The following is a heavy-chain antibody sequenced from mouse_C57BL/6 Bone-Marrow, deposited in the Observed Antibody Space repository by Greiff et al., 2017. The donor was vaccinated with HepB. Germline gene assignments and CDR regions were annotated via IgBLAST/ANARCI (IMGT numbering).Heavy chain of an antibody. Sequence: QVQLKQPGAELVKPGASVKVSCKASGYTFTSYWMHWVKQRPGQGLEWIGRIHPSDSDTNYNQKFKGKATLTVDKSSSTAYMQLSSLTSEDSAVYYCAILHYYGSSYWYFDVWGTGTTVTVSS. CDR2: IHPSDSDT. CDR1: GYTFTSYW. CDR3: AILHYYGSSYWYFDV. J-gene: IGHJ1*03. D-gene: IGHD1-1*01. V-gene: IGHV1-74*01.